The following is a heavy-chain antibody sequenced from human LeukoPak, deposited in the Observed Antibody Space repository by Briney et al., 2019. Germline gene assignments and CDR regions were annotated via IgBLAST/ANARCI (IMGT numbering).Heavy chain of an antibody. D-gene: IGHD3-9*01. CDR3: ARGTLDDILTGHDSNAFDI. CDR1: GGSISSYY. Sequence: SETLSLTCTVTGGSISSYYWSWIRQPAGKGLEWIGRIYTSGSTNYNPSLKSRVTMSVDTSKNQFSLKLSSVTAADTAVYYCARGTLDDILTGHDSNAFDIWGQGTMVTVSS. J-gene: IGHJ3*02. CDR2: IYTSGST. V-gene: IGHV4-4*07.